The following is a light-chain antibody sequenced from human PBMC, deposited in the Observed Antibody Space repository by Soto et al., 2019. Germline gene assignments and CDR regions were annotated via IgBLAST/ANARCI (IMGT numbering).Light chain of an antibody. CDR2: GAS. J-gene: IGKJ5*01. CDR1: QSVDSN. Sequence: EIVMTQSPVTLSVSPGERATLSCRASQSVDSNLAWYQQKPGQAPRLLIYGASTRATGIPARFSGGGSGTEFTLTISSLQSEDFAVYYCQQYNNWLSIAFGQGTRLEIK. V-gene: IGKV3-15*01. CDR3: QQYNNWLSIA.